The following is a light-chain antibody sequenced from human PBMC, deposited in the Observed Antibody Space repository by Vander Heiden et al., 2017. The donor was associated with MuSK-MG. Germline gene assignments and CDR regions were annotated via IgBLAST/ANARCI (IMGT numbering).Light chain of an antibody. Sequence: QSALTHPRSVSGSPGQSVTISCTGSSSDFGGYNYVSWYQQYPGKAPKLMIYDVTKRPSGVPERFAGSKSGNTASLTISGLQPEDEADYYCCSYAGSYSWVFGGGTKLTVL. CDR2: DVT. CDR1: SSDFGGYNY. J-gene: IGLJ3*02. CDR3: CSYAGSYSWV. V-gene: IGLV2-11*01.